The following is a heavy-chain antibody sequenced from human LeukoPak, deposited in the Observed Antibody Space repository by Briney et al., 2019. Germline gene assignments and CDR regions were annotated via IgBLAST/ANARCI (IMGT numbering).Heavy chain of an antibody. CDR2: INGDASRT. Sequence: GGSLRLSCAASGFSFSTSWMHWVRQAPGKGLVWVSLINGDASRTIYADSVKGRFTISRDNAKNTLYLQMNSLRADDTAVYYCARDREYTMDVWGHGNTVTVSS. CDR3: ARDREYTMDV. D-gene: IGHD1-1*01. J-gene: IGHJ6*02. CDR1: GFSFSTSW. V-gene: IGHV3-74*01.